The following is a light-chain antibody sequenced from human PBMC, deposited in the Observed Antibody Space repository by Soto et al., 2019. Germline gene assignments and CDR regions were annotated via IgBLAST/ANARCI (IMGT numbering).Light chain of an antibody. Sequence: EIVLTQSPGTLSLSPGERATLSCRARQYVSSTYLAWYQQKPGQAPRLLIYDASSRATDIPDRFSGSGSGTDFTLTISRLEPEDFAVYYCQQYYTAPQLTFGGGTKVEVK. V-gene: IGKV3-20*01. CDR1: QYVSSTY. CDR3: QQYYTAPQLT. CDR2: DAS. J-gene: IGKJ4*01.